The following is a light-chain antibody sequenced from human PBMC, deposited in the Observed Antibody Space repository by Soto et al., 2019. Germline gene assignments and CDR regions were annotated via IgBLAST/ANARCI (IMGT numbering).Light chain of an antibody. J-gene: IGLJ1*01. CDR2: EVS. Sequence: QSALTQPASVSGSPGQSITISCTGTSSDVGGYNYVYWYQQHPGKAPKLMIYEVSNRPSGVSNRFSGSKSGNTASMTISGLQAEDEADYYCNSYTSNSIPDVFVTGTKLNVL. V-gene: IGLV2-14*01. CDR3: NSYTSNSIPDV. CDR1: SSDVGGYNY.